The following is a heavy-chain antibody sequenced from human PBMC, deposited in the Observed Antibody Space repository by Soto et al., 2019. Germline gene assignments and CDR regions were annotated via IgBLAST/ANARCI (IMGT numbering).Heavy chain of an antibody. CDR2: ISGSGGST. J-gene: IGHJ4*02. Sequence: PGGSLRHSCAASGFTFSRYSMSWVRPAPGKGLEWVSAISGSGGSTYYADSVKGRFTISRDNSKNTLYLQMNSLRAEDTAVYYCAKRIGHGSGNQTNWGQGTLVTVSS. CDR3: AKRIGHGSGNQTN. CDR1: GFTFSRYS. D-gene: IGHD3-10*01. V-gene: IGHV3-23*01.